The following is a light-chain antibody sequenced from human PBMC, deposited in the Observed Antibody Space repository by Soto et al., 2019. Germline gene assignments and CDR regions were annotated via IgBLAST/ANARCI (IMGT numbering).Light chain of an antibody. CDR3: CSYAGGSIYVL. V-gene: IGLV2-23*02. Sequence: QSVLTQPASVSGSPGQSITISCTGTSGDVGNFNLVSWYQHHPGKAPNLIIYEVSKRPSGVSNRFSGSKSGNTASLTISGLQAEDGADYYCCSYAGGSIYVLFGGGTKLTVL. J-gene: IGLJ2*01. CDR2: EVS. CDR1: SGDVGNFNL.